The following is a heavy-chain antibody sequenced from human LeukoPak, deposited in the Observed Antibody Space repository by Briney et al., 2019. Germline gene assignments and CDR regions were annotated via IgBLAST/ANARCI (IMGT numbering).Heavy chain of an antibody. Sequence: SVKVSCKASGGTFSSYAISWVRQAPGQGLEWMGGIIPIFGTANYAQKFQGRVTITADESTSTAYMELSSLRSEDTAVYYCARARYYYDSSGYGVFDIWGQGTMVTVSS. CDR2: IIPIFGTA. V-gene: IGHV1-69*13. CDR3: ARARYYYDSSGYGVFDI. J-gene: IGHJ3*02. CDR1: GGTFSSYA. D-gene: IGHD3-22*01.